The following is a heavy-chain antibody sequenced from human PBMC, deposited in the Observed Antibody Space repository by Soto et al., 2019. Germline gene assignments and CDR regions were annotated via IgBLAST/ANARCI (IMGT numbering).Heavy chain of an antibody. CDR2: ISGSGGST. CDR3: AKDEYYRGPWDY. CDR1: GFTFSSYA. V-gene: IGHV3-23*01. D-gene: IGHD3-10*01. Sequence: LGGSLRLSCAASGFTFSSYAVSWVRQAPGKGLEWVSAISGSGGSTYYADSVKGRFTISRDNSKNTLYLQMNSLRAEDTAVYYCAKDEYYRGPWDYWGQGTLVTVSS. J-gene: IGHJ4*02.